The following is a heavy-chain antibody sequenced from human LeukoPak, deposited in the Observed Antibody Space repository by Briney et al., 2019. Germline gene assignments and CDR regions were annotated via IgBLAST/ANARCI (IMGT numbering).Heavy chain of an antibody. J-gene: IGHJ4*02. Sequence: GRSLSLSCAASGFTFSTYGMHWVRQAPGKGLEWVAVISYDGSNKYYADSVKGRFTISRDNSKNTLYLQMNSLRAEDTAVYYCAKRGYCSSTSCSHFDYWGQGTPVTVSS. CDR3: AKRGYCSSTSCSHFDY. D-gene: IGHD2-2*01. CDR2: ISYDGSNK. CDR1: GFTFSTYG. V-gene: IGHV3-30*18.